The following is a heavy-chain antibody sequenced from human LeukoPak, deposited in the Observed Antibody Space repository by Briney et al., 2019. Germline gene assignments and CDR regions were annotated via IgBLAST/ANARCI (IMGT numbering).Heavy chain of an antibody. V-gene: IGHV4-59*11. J-gene: IGHJ6*03. CDR2: TSNSGST. D-gene: IGHD2-15*01. CDR3: GRDALVGYFSYYYMDV. Sequence: SETLSLTCTVSGGSISSHYWTWIRQSPVKGPEWIGDTSNSGSTSYNPSLKSRVTISIDTSKNQFSLKLSSVTAADTAVYYCGRDALVGYFSYYYMDVWGKGTTVTVSS. CDR1: GGSISSHY.